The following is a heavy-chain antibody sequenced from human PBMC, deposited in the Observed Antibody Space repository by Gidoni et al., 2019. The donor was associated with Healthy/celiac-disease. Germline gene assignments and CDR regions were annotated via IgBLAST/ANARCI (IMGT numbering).Heavy chain of an antibody. D-gene: IGHD2-15*01. J-gene: IGHJ6*04. V-gene: IGHV5-51*01. CDR1: GYSFTSYW. Sequence: EVQLVQSGAEVKKPGESLKISCKGSGYSFTSYWIGWVRQMPGKGLEWIGIIYPGDSDTRYSPSFQGQVTISADKSISTAYLQWSSLKASDTAMYYCAGHLGVLHYYYGMDVWGKGTTVTVSS. CDR3: AGHLGVLHYYYGMDV. CDR2: IYPGDSDT.